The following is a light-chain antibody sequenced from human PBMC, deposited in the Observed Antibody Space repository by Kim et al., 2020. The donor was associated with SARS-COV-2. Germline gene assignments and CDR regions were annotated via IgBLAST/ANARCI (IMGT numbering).Light chain of an antibody. V-gene: IGKV3-20*01. CDR1: QSVSTAY. J-gene: IGKJ4*01. Sequence: SPGERVTLSCRASQSVSTAYLVWYQLKVGQAPRLLLYATSSRANGVPDRFSGSGSETEFSLTISGLEPEDFAVYYCQQCQTTPLTFGGGTKVDIK. CDR2: ATS. CDR3: QQCQTTPLT.